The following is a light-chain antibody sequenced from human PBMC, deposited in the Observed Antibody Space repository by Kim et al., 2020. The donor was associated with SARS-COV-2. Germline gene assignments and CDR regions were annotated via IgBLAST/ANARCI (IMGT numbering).Light chain of an antibody. CDR1: QNIKDN. Sequence: LCVSPGEIATRSCRASQNIKDNLAWYQQKPGQAPRLVIYDASTRATDIPARFSGSGSGTEFTLTISSLQSEDCALYYCQQYNDWRTFGQGTKLEI. J-gene: IGKJ2*01. CDR2: DAS. V-gene: IGKV3-15*01. CDR3: QQYNDWRT.